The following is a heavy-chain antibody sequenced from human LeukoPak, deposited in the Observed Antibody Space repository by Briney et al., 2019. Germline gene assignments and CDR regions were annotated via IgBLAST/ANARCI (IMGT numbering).Heavy chain of an antibody. J-gene: IGHJ3*02. Sequence: SETLSITGTVSGGASRGYYCSGVGQPPAKEMEWISYVYSSGNTNYNPSLKSRVTLSVDTFKNQFSLKLVSVTAADTAVYYCARHPPSSAGAYVIWGQGTMVTVSS. CDR3: ARHPPSSAGAYVI. V-gene: IGHV4-59*08. CDR1: GGASRGYY. CDR2: VYSSGNT. D-gene: IGHD3-10*01.